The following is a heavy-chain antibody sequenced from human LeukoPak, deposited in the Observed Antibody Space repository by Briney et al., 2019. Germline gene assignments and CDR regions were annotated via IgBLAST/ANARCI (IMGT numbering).Heavy chain of an antibody. Sequence: PGGSLRLSCAASGFTFSDYYMSWIRQVPGKGLEWVASIKHDGTETYFVDSVKGRFTISRDTAKNSLYLQMNSLRVEDTAVYFCARDSRGFSYGPNTDYWGQGTLVTVSS. J-gene: IGHJ4*02. CDR2: IKHDGTET. D-gene: IGHD5-18*01. V-gene: IGHV3-7*01. CDR3: ARDSRGFSYGPNTDY. CDR1: GFTFSDYY.